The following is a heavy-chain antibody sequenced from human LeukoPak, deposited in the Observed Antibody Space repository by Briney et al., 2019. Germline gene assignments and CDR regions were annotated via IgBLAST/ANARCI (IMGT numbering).Heavy chain of an antibody. D-gene: IGHD5-12*01. V-gene: IGHV3-21*01. CDR3: ARDDVDIVATMPFDY. J-gene: IGHJ4*02. CDR2: ISSSSSYI. Sequence: PGGSLRLSCAASGFTFSSYSMNWVRQAPGKGLEWVSSISSSSSYIYYADSVKGRFTISRDNAKNSLYLQMNSLRAEDTAVYYCARDDVDIVATMPFDYWGQGTLVTVSS. CDR1: GFTFSSYS.